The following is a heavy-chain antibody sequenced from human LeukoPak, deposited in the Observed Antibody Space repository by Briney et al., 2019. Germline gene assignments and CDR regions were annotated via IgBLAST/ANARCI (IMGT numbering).Heavy chain of an antibody. CDR2: LIPNFGTA. CDR3: ARVRVSGVDFGDYDEVF. V-gene: IGHV1-69*13. J-gene: IGHJ4*02. CDR1: GGTFSTYA. Sequence: SVKVSCKASGGTFSTYAITWVRQAPGQGLEWMGGLIPNFGTARGAQKFQGRVTITADESTSTAYMELSSPRSEDTAVYYCARVRVSGVDFGDYDEVFWGQGTLVTVSS. D-gene: IGHD4-17*01.